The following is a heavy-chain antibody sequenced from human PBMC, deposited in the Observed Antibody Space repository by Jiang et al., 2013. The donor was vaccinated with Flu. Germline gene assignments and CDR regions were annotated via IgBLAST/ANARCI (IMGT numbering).Heavy chain of an antibody. V-gene: IGHV3-33*05. CDR2: ISYDGSNK. J-gene: IGHJ4*02. CDR1: GFTFSSYG. CDR3: ARANGPLWDPFDY. D-gene: IGHD2/OR15-2a*01. Sequence: VQLLESGGGVVQPGRSLRLSCAASGFTFSSYGMHWVRQAPGKGLEWVAVISYDGSNKYYADSVKGRFTISRDNSKNTLYLQMNSLRAEDTAVYYCARANGPLWDPFDYWGQGTLVTVSS.